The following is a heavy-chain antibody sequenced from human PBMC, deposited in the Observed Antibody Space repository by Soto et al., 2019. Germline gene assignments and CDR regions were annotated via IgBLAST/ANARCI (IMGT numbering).Heavy chain of an antibody. V-gene: IGHV4-59*01. J-gene: IGHJ6*02. CDR3: ARGKGYYSGSGSGYYGMDV. CDR2: IYYSGST. Sequence: SETLSLTCTVSGGSISSYYWSWIRQPPGKGLEWIGYIYYSGSTNYNPSLKSRATISVDTSKNQFSLKLSSVTAADTAVYYCARGKGYYSGSGSGYYGMDVWGQGTTVTV. D-gene: IGHD3-10*01. CDR1: GGSISSYY.